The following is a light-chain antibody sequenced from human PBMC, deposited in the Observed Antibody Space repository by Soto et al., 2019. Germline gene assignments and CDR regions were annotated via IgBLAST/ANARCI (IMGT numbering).Light chain of an antibody. CDR3: SSYTTTNTLV. Sequence: QSALTQPASVSGSPGQSITISCTGTSTYVGDYKPISWYQQHPGKAPKLLIYDVTNRPSRVSNRFSGSKSGNTASLTISGLQAEDEADYYCSSYTTTNTLVFGGGTKLTVL. J-gene: IGLJ2*01. CDR1: STYVGDYKP. CDR2: DVT. V-gene: IGLV2-14*01.